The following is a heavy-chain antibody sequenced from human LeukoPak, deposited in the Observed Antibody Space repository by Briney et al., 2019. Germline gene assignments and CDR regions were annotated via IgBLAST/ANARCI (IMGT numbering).Heavy chain of an antibody. CDR1: GFTFSDAW. V-gene: IGHV3-15*01. J-gene: IGHJ4*02. CDR2: IKSKSDGGTI. Sequence: GGSLRLSCVGSGFTFSDAWMSWVCQAPGKGLEWVGRIKSKSDGGTIDYAAPVKGRFTISRDDSRNTLYLQMNSLKTEDTAVYYCTTRRQDGWWGQGTLVTVS. CDR3: TTRRQDGW. D-gene: IGHD2-15*01.